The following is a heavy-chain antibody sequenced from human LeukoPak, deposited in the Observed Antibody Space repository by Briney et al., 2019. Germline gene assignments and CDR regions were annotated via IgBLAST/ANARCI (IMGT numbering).Heavy chain of an antibody. V-gene: IGHV3-48*03. CDR3: ARGPYSSNWYVDY. CDR1: GFTLSSYE. D-gene: IGHD6-13*01. CDR2: ISRTGNSI. Sequence: GGSLKLSCTASGFTLSSYEMNWVRLAPGKGLEWISYISRTGNSIYYADSVKGRFTISRDSAKNSLYLQMNSLRAEDTAVYYCARGPYSSNWYVDYWGQGTLVTVAS. J-gene: IGHJ4*02.